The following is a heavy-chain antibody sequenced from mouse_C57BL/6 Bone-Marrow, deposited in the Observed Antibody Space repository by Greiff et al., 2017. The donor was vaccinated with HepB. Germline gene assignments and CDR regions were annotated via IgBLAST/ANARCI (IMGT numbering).Heavy chain of an antibody. CDR1: GYTFTSYG. CDR3: ARHPVTTVYAMDY. D-gene: IGHD1-1*01. CDR2: IYPRSGNT. Sequence: QVQLQQSGAELARPGASVKLSCKASGYTFTSYGISWVKQRTGQGLEWIGEIYPRSGNTYYNEKFKGKATLTADKSSSTAYIELRSLTSEDSAVYFCARHPVTTVYAMDYWGQGTSVTVSS. V-gene: IGHV1-81*01. J-gene: IGHJ4*01.